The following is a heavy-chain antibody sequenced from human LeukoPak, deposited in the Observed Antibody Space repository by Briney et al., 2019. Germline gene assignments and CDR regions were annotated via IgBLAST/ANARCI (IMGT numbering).Heavy chain of an antibody. Sequence: SVKVPCKASGGTFSSYAISWVRQAPGQGLEWMGRIIPILGIANYAQKFQGRVTITADKSTSTAYMELSSLRSEDTAVYYCARVGGYGPPFDYWGQGTLVTVSS. CDR1: GGTFSSYA. CDR2: IIPILGIA. CDR3: ARVGGYGPPFDY. D-gene: IGHD5-12*01. V-gene: IGHV1-69*04. J-gene: IGHJ4*02.